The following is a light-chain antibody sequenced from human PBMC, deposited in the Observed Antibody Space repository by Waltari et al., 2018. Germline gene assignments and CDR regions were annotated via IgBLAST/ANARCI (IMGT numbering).Light chain of an antibody. CDR3: QQYYSTPQT. Sequence: DIVMTQSPDSLAVSLGERATINCKSSQSVLYSSNNKNYLAWYQQKPGQPPKLLIYWASTREAGVADRVSGSGSGTDVTRTISSLQAEDVAVYYCQQYYSTPQTFGQGTKVEIK. CDR1: QSVLYSSNNKNY. V-gene: IGKV4-1*01. J-gene: IGKJ1*01. CDR2: WAS.